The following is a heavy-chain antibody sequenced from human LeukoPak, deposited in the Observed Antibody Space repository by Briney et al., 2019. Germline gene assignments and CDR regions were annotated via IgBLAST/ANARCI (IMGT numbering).Heavy chain of an antibody. J-gene: IGHJ6*03. CDR2: IYYSETT. Sequence: PSETLSLTCTVSGGSISSSLYYWDWIRQPPGKGLEWIGSIYYSETTYDNPSLRSRVTISIDTSKNQFSLNLSSVTAADTAVYYCARQRADYFYYYMDVWGKGTTVTVSS. V-gene: IGHV4-39*01. CDR1: GGSISSSLYY. CDR3: ARQRADYFYYYMDV.